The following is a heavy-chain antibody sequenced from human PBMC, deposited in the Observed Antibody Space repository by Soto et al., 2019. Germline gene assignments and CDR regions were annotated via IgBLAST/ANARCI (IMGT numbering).Heavy chain of an antibody. D-gene: IGHD6-13*01. J-gene: IGHJ5*02. CDR1: CLTIASLG. Sequence: GAPVKVSSKASCLTIASLGSSSVRQAPGQGLEWMGWISAYNGNTNYAQKLQGRVTMTTDTSTSTAYMELRSLRSDDTAVYYCASGSSSRPNWFDPWGQGTLVTVSS. CDR2: ISAYNGNT. V-gene: IGHV1-18*01. CDR3: ASGSSSRPNWFDP.